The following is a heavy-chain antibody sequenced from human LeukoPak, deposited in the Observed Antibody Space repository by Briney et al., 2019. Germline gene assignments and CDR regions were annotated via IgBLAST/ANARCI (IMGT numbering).Heavy chain of an antibody. D-gene: IGHD3-9*01. CDR1: GFTFNNYA. CDR2: ISYDGYNE. CDR3: AKPKFSVLWFFDY. J-gene: IGHJ4*02. Sequence: PGGSLRLCCAASGFTFNNYAMHWVRQSPGRGLEWLAFISYDGYNEDYADSVRGRFSISRDNSKNTLYLQMSSLRPEDTAVYYCAKPKFSVLWFFDYWGQGSLVTVSS. V-gene: IGHV3-30*18.